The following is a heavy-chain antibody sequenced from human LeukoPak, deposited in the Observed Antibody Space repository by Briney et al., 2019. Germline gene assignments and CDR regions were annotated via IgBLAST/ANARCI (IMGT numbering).Heavy chain of an antibody. V-gene: IGHV4-4*09. CDR1: GGSISTDY. CDR3: ARLAGSSSSDY. J-gene: IGHJ4*02. Sequence: AETLSRPCTVSGGSISTDYWSWIRQPPGKGLEWIGYIYSSGSTNYNPSLKSRVTISVDTSKNQFSLKLNSVTAADTAVYYCARLAGSSSSDYWGQGTLVTVSS. D-gene: IGHD6-6*01. CDR2: IYSSGST.